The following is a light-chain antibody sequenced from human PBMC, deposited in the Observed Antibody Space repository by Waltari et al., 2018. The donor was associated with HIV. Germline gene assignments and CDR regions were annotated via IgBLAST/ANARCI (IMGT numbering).Light chain of an antibody. CDR2: EVS. CDR1: SRDIGYYNY. Sequence: QFALTQPASVSGSPGQSITISCSGTSRDIGYYNYVYWYQQHPGKAPKLMIYEVSNRPSGISKRFSGSKSGNTASLTISALQAEDEADYFCSSVANSVTLSVLFGGGTKLTVL. V-gene: IGLV2-14*01. J-gene: IGLJ3*02. CDR3: SSVANSVTLSVL.